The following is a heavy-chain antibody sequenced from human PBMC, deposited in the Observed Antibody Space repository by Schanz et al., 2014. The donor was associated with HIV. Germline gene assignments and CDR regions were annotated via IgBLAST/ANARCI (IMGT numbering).Heavy chain of an antibody. V-gene: IGHV3-11*01. J-gene: IGHJ4*02. CDR2: ITNSGNRM. Sequence: VQLLESGGGSVKPGGSLRLSCAASGFSLGDYYMSWIRQAPGKGLEWISYITNSGNRMNYADSVKGRFTTSRDNAKNSLYLQMNTLRADDTAVYYCARDKSNLGMDSGGQGTLVTVSS. CDR3: ARDKSNLGMDS. CDR1: GFSLGDYY.